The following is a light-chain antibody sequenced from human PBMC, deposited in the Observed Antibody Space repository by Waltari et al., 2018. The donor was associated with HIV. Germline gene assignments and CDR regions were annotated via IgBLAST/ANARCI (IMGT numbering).Light chain of an antibody. V-gene: IGLV1-51*01. CDR3: GTWDSSLSAGV. Sequence: QSVLTQPPSVSAAPGQRVTISCSGSGATIRYNYVSWYQQLPGTAPQLLLYDNNKRPSGIPDRFSGSKSGASATLGITGLQTGDEADYYCGTWDSSLSAGVFGGGTKLTVL. CDR1: GATIRYNY. CDR2: DNN. J-gene: IGLJ2*01.